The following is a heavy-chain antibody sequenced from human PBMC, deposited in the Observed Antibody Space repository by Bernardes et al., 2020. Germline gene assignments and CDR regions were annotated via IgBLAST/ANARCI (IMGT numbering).Heavy chain of an antibody. J-gene: IGHJ4*02. Sequence: GGSLRLSCAASGFTFNDYYLTWIRQAPGKGLEWVSYISSGGSTIYYADSVKGRFTISRDNAKNSLYLQMNSLRAEDTAVYYCARAGLRTYYFDYWGQGTLVTVSS. CDR3: ARAGLRTYYFDY. CDR2: ISSGGSTI. CDR1: GFTFNDYY. V-gene: IGHV3-11*01. D-gene: IGHD2-21*01.